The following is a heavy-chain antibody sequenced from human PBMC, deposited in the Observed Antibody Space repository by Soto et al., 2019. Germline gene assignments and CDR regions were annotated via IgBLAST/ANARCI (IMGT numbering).Heavy chain of an antibody. J-gene: IGHJ4*02. Sequence: SLRLSCAASGFTFSSYSMNWVRQAPGKGLEWVSYISSSSSTIYYADSVKGRFTISRDNSKNTLYLQMNSLRAEDTAVYYCARGDYHDSSGYHYIGIDYWGQGTQVTVSS. CDR3: ARGDYHDSSGYHYIGIDY. V-gene: IGHV3-48*01. CDR1: GFTFSSYS. D-gene: IGHD3-22*01. CDR2: ISSSSSTI.